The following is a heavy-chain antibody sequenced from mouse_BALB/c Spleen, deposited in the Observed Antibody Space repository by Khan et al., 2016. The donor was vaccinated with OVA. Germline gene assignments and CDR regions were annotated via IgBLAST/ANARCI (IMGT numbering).Heavy chain of an antibody. Sequence: VQLQQSGAELMKPGASVKLSCTVSGFNIKDTYMHWVKQRPEQGLEWIGRIDPANGNTKYDPKLQGQATITADTSSNTAYLQLSSLTSEDTAVYYCAYSLLLDAMDYWGQGTSVTVSS. CDR1: GFNIKDTY. CDR2: IDPANGNT. CDR3: AYSLLLDAMDY. V-gene: IGHV14-3*02. D-gene: IGHD1-2*01. J-gene: IGHJ4*01.